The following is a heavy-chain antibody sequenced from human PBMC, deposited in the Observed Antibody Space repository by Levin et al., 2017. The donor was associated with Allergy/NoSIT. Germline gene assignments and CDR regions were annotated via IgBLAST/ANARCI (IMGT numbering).Heavy chain of an antibody. CDR2: ISYDGSNK. CDR3: ARSRPYKITFGGVIA. Sequence: GESLKISCAASGFTFSSYAMHWVRQAPGKGLEWVAVISYDGSNKYYADSVKGRFTISRDNSKNTLYLQMNSLRAEDTAVYYCARSRPYKITFGGVIAWGQGTLVTVSS. CDR1: GFTFSSYA. V-gene: IGHV3-30*04. J-gene: IGHJ4*02. D-gene: IGHD3-16*02.